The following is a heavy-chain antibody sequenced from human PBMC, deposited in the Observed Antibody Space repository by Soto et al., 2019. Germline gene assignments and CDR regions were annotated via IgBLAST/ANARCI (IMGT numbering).Heavy chain of an antibody. CDR2: IIPILGIA. D-gene: IGHD2-15*01. Sequence: QVQLVQSGAEVKKPGSSVKVSCKASGGTFSSYTISWVRQAPGQGLEWMGRIIPILGIANYAQKFQGRVTITADKSTSTAYMELSSLRSEDTAVYYCARGTPGPWSNWFDPWGQGTLVTVSS. CDR1: GGTFSSYT. V-gene: IGHV1-69*02. J-gene: IGHJ5*02. CDR3: ARGTPGPWSNWFDP.